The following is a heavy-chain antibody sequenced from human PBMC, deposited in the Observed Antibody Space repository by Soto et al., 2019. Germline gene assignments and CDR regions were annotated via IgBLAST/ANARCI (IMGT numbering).Heavy chain of an antibody. CDR2: ISAYNGNT. CDR3: ARDLPPVVY. CDR1: GYTFSSYH. Sequence: QIQLVQSGAEVKKPGASVKVSCKASGYTFSSYHITWVRQAPGQGLEWMGWISAYNGNTNYAQNLQGRVTMTTDPSTSTAYMELRSLRSDDTAVYSCARDLPPVVYWGQGTLVTVSS. J-gene: IGHJ4*02. V-gene: IGHV1-18*01.